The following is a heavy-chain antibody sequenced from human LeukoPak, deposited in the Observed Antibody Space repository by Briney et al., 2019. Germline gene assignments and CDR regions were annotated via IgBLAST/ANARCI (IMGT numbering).Heavy chain of an antibody. CDR2: IYYSGST. CDR1: GGSISSYY. V-gene: IGHV4-59*01. Sequence: SETLSLTCTVSGGSISSYYWSWIRQPPGKGLEWIGYIYYSGSTNYNPSLKSRVTISVDTSKNQFSLKLSSVTAADTAVYYCAGSVITDAFDIWGQGTMVTVSS. CDR3: AGSVITDAFDI. J-gene: IGHJ3*02. D-gene: IGHD3-22*01.